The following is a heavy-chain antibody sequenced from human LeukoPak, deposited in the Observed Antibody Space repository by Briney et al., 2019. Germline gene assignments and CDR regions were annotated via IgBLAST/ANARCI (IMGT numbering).Heavy chain of an antibody. V-gene: IGHV1-18*01. CDR1: GYTFPSYA. CDR2: ITTYNGNT. Sequence: ASVKVSCKASGYTFPSYAFSWVRQAPGQGLEWMGWITTYNGNTDYAQSLQGRVTLTTDTSTSTAYMELRGLRSDDTAVYFCARVAAGLDYWGQGTLVTVSS. J-gene: IGHJ4*02. CDR3: ARVAAGLDY. D-gene: IGHD6-25*01.